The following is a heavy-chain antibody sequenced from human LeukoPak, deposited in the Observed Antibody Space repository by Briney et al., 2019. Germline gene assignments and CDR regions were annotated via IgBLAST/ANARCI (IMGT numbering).Heavy chain of an antibody. J-gene: IGHJ3*02. CDR1: GFTFRSYS. D-gene: IGHD3-22*01. V-gene: IGHV3-48*02. Sequence: PGGSLRLSCAASGFTFRSYSMHGVRQAPGKGLEWVSYISSTSSTIYYADSVKGRFTISRDNAKNSLYLQMNSLRDEDTAVYYCARAAPYYYDSSGYSAFDSWGQGTMVTVSS. CDR2: ISSTSSTI. CDR3: ARAAPYYYDSSGYSAFDS.